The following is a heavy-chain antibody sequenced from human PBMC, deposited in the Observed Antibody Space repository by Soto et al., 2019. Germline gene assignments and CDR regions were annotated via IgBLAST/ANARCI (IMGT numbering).Heavy chain of an antibody. J-gene: IGHJ3*02. CDR2: IYYSGST. D-gene: IGHD4-17*01. CDR1: GGSISSGGYY. Sequence: QVQLQESGPGLVKPSQTLSLTCTVSGGSISSGGYYWSWIRQHPGKGLEWIGYIYYSGSTYYNPSLKSRVTISVDTSKNQFSLKLSSVTAADTALYYCARATHDYGDLYAFDIWGQGTMVTVSS. CDR3: ARATHDYGDLYAFDI. V-gene: IGHV4-31*03.